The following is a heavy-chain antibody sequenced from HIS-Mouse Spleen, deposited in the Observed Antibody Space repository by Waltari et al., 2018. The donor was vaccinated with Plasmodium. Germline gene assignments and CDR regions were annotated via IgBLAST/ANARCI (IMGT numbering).Heavy chain of an antibody. D-gene: IGHD6-13*01. CDR2: IKQEGREN. V-gene: IGHV3-7*01. CDR3: ASSWYWYFDL. Sequence: EVQLVESGGGLVQPGGSLRLSCAASGFTFSSYWMSWVRQAPGKGLEWVANIKQEGRENYYVDSVKGRFTISRDNAKNSLYLQMNSLRAEDTAVYYCASSWYWYFDLWGRGTLVTVSS. J-gene: IGHJ2*01. CDR1: GFTFSSYW.